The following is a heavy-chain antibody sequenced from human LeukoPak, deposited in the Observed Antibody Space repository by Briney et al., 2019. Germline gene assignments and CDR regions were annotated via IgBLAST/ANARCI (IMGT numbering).Heavy chain of an antibody. V-gene: IGHV3-15*01. CDR3: TTLSRTLPAAIYY. Sequence: PGGSLRLSCAASGFTFSNAWMSWVRQAPEKGLEWVGRIKSKTDGGTTDYAAPVKGRFTISRDDSKTTLYLQMNSLKTEDTAVYYCTTLSRTLPAAIYYWGQGTLVTVSS. CDR1: GFTFSNAW. J-gene: IGHJ4*02. D-gene: IGHD2-2*01. CDR2: IKSKTDGGTT.